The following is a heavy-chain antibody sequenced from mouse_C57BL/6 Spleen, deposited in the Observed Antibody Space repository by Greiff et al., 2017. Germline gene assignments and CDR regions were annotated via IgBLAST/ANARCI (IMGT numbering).Heavy chain of an antibody. D-gene: IGHD1-1*01. CDR1: GYTFTGYW. J-gene: IGHJ3*01. CDR2: ILPGSGST. CDR3: ARHDDYYGSSYPFAY. Sequence: QVQLKQSGAELMKPGASVKLSCKATGYTFTGYWIEWVKQRPGHGLEWIGEILPGSGSTNYNEKFKGKATFTADTSSNTAYMQLSSLTTEDSAIYYCARHDDYYGSSYPFAYWGQGTLVTVSA. V-gene: IGHV1-9*01.